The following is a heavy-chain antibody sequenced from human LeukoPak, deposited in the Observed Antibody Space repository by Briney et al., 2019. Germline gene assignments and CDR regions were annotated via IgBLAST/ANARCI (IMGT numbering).Heavy chain of an antibody. CDR3: ARLAGWGGNSSSSTNAFDI. V-gene: IGHV4-39*01. Sequence: KASETLSLTCTVSGGSIRSSRYYWGWIRQPPGKGLEWIGSIYYSGSTYYNQSLKRRVTISVDTSKNQFSLKLSSVTAADTAVYYCARLAGWGGNSSSSTNAFDIWGQGTIDSVSS. CDR1: GGSIRSSRYY. CDR2: IYYSGST. J-gene: IGHJ3*02. D-gene: IGHD6-6*01.